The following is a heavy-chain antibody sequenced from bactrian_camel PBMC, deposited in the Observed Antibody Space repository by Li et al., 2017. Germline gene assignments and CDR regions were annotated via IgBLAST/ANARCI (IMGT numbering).Heavy chain of an antibody. Sequence: HVQLVESGGGSVQAGGSLRLSCATSGYSYTYGYSYNSYCMGWFRQAPGKEREGVAAIMILGATTYYADSVKGRFTVSYDNARKTLYLQMNRVGPEDTAMYYCAAHGAFCFWRGRGGYKAPSYWGQGTQVTVS. D-gene: IGHD1*01. CDR3: AAHGAFCFWRGRGGYKAPSY. J-gene: IGHJ4*01. CDR1: GYSYTYGYSYNSYC. CDR2: IMILGATT. V-gene: IGHV3S1*01.